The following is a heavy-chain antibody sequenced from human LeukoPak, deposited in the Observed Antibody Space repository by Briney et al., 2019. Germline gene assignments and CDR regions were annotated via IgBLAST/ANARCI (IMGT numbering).Heavy chain of an antibody. J-gene: IGHJ6*02. V-gene: IGHV3-30*18. CDR1: GFTFSSYG. CDR3: VNSEGSYYYGMDV. CDR2: ISYDGSNK. Sequence: GGSLRLSCAASGFTFSSYGMHWVRQAPGKGLEWVAVISYDGSNKHYADSVKGRFTISRDNSKNTLYLQMNSLRAEDTAVYYCVNSEGSYYYGMDVWGQGTTVTVSS.